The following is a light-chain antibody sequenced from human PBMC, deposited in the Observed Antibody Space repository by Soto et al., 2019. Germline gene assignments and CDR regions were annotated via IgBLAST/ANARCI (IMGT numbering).Light chain of an antibody. CDR2: TAS. CDR1: QAISNW. J-gene: IGKJ4*01. V-gene: IGKV1D-12*01. CDR3: QQIHNFPLT. Sequence: DIQMTQSPSSVSASVGDRVTITCRASQAISNWLAWYQQKPGKAPELLIYTASTLESGVPSRFSGRGSGTDFTLTITNLQPEDFATYYCQQIHNFPLTVGGGTKV.